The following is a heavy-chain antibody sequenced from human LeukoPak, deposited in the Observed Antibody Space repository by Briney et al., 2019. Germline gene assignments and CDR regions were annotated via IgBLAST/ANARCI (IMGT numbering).Heavy chain of an antibody. CDR2: VSAANNP. J-gene: IGHJ4*02. V-gene: IGHV1-3*01. D-gene: IGHD5-24*01. Sequence: RASVKVSCKTSGYIFTPHHIHWMRQAPGQGLELLGWVSAANNPEYSQKFQGRVVITRDASATTSYLELNSLRSEDTVVYYCAMSVEMPPIPSFDYWGQGTLVTVSS. CDR1: GYIFTPHH. CDR3: AMSVEMPPIPSFDY.